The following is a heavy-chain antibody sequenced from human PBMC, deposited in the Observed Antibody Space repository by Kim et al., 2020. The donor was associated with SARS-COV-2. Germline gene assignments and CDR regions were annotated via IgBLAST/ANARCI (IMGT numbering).Heavy chain of an antibody. Sequence: SETLSLTCTVSGGSISSYYWSWIRQPPGKGLEWIGYIYYSGSTNYNPSLKSRVTISVDTSKNQFSLKLSSVTAADTAVYYCARGGIAEPNYFDYWGQGTL. CDR1: GGSISSYY. V-gene: IGHV4-59*08. CDR3: ARGGIAEPNYFDY. J-gene: IGHJ4*02. CDR2: IYYSGST.